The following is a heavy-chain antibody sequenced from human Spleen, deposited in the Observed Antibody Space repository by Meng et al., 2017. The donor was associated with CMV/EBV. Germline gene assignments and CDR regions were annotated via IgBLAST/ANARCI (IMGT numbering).Heavy chain of an antibody. CDR2: ISYDGSNK. Sequence: GESLKISCAASGFTFSSYAMHWVRQAPGKGLEWVAVISYDGSNKYYADSVKGRFTISRDNSKNTLYLQMNSLRAEDTAVYYCAKDNYYSGMDVWGQGTTVTVSS. V-gene: IGHV3-30-3*01. CDR1: GFTFSSYA. CDR3: AKDNYYSGMDV. J-gene: IGHJ6*02.